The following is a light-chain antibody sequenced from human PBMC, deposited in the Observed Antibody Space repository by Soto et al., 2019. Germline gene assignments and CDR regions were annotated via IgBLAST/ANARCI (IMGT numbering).Light chain of an antibody. J-gene: IGLJ3*02. CDR1: SSDVGAYKY. Sequence: QSVRTQPPSASRSPGQSVTISCNGTSSDVGAYKYVSWYQQYPGKAPKLMIYEVTKRPSGVPDRFSGSKSGNTASLTVSGLQAEDEADYYCTSYVGNDIWVFGGGTKVTVL. CDR2: EVT. CDR3: TSYVGNDIWV. V-gene: IGLV2-8*02.